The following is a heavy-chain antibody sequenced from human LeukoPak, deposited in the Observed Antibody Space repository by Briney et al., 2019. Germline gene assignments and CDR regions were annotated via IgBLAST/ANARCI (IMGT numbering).Heavy chain of an antibody. CDR2: ISGGGGGT. CDR1: GFTFSTYA. CDR3: ARWGTIFGVVIPFDY. Sequence: PGGSLRLSCAASGFTFSTYAMTWVRQAPGKGLEWVSAISGGGGGTFYADSVKGRFTISRDNSKNTLYLQMNSLRAEDTAVYYCARWGTIFGVVIPFDYWGQGTLVTVSS. V-gene: IGHV3-23*01. D-gene: IGHD3-3*01. J-gene: IGHJ4*02.